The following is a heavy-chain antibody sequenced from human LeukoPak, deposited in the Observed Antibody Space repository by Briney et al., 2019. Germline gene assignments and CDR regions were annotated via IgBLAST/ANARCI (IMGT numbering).Heavy chain of an antibody. CDR1: GFTFANYV. Sequence: QSGGSLRLSCAASGFTFANYVTNWVRQAPGKGLEWVAVTSPDEGLKFYGDSVKGRFTISRDNSKNTMYLQMNNLRAEDTPVYYCTRDPILGAPDYFDYWGQGTLVTVSS. CDR2: TSPDEGLK. CDR3: TRDPILGAPDYFDY. D-gene: IGHD1-26*01. J-gene: IGHJ4*02. V-gene: IGHV3-30*04.